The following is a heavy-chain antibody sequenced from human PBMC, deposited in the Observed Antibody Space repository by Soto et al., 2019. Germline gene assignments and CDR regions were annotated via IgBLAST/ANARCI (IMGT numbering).Heavy chain of an antibody. Sequence: EVQLLESGGGLVQPGGSLRLSCAASGFTFGSYAMSWVPQAPGKGLEWVSLISGTGDSSEYANSVKGRFTISRDYSKTTVFLQMNSLIAEDTAVYFCAKDNGNYGSGSFSHWGQGTLVTVSS. CDR3: AKDNGNYGSGSFSH. CDR2: ISGTGDSS. J-gene: IGHJ4*02. D-gene: IGHD3-10*01. CDR1: GFTFGSYA. V-gene: IGHV3-23*01.